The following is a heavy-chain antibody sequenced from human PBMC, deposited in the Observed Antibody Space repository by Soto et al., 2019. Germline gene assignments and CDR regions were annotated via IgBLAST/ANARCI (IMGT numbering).Heavy chain of an antibody. CDR3: AKRHYYDSSGYYPQGGYYYYGMDV. J-gene: IGHJ6*02. V-gene: IGHV3-23*01. Sequence: PGKGLEWVSAISGSGGSTYYADSVKGRFTISRDNSKNTLYLQMNSLRAEDTAVYYCAKRHYYDSSGYYPQGGYYYYGMDVWGQGTTVTVSS. D-gene: IGHD3-22*01. CDR2: ISGSGGST.